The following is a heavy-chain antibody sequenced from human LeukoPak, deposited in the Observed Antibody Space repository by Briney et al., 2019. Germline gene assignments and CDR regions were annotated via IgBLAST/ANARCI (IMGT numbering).Heavy chain of an antibody. V-gene: IGHV4-34*01. CDR2: INHSGST. CDR1: GGSFSGYY. CDR3: ARWRGYYYYYMDV. D-gene: IGHD5-12*01. J-gene: IGHJ6*03. Sequence: SETLSLTCAVYGGSFSGYYWSWIRQPPGKGLEWIGEINHSGSTNYNPSLKSRVTISVDTSKNQFSLKLSSVTAADTAVYYCARWRGYYYYYMDVWGKGTTVTVSS.